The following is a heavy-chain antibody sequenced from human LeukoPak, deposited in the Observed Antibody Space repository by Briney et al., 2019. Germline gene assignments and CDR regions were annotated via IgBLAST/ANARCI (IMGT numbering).Heavy chain of an antibody. J-gene: IGHJ3*02. CDR1: GFTVSSNY. Sequence: GGSLRLSCAASGFTVSSNYMSWVRQAPGKGLEWVSVIYSGGSTYYADSVKGRFTISRDNSKNTLYLQMNSLRAEDTAVYYCAKKGWSSQDAFDIWGQGTMVTVSS. CDR3: AKKGWSSQDAFDI. CDR2: IYSGGST. D-gene: IGHD6-13*01. V-gene: IGHV3-66*01.